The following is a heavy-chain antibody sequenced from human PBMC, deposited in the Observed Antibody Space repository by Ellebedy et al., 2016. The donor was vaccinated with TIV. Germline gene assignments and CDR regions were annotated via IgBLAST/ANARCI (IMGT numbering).Heavy chain of an antibody. Sequence: ASVKVSCXASGYTFTGYFLHWVRQAPGQGLEWMGWINPKSGDTHFARNFQGRVTLTRDTSISTAYMELSRLRSGDTAVYYCARAWPSIDAARHFDFWGHGTLVTVSS. V-gene: IGHV1-2*02. CDR2: INPKSGDT. CDR3: ARAWPSIDAARHFDF. CDR1: GYTFTGYF. J-gene: IGHJ4*01. D-gene: IGHD6-25*01.